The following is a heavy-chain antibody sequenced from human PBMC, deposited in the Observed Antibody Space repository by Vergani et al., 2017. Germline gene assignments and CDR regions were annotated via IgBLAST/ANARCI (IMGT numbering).Heavy chain of an antibody. Sequence: QVQLVESGGGVVQPGRSLRLSCAASGFTFSSYGMHWVRQAPGKGLEWVAVISYDGSNKYYADSVKGRFTISRDNSKNTLYLQMNSLRAEDTAVSYCAKDGHLSDVGAYYYGMDVWGQGTTVTVSS. J-gene: IGHJ6*02. CDR3: AKDGHLSDVGAYYYGMDV. V-gene: IGHV3-30*18. CDR1: GFTFSSYG. D-gene: IGHD1-26*01. CDR2: ISYDGSNK.